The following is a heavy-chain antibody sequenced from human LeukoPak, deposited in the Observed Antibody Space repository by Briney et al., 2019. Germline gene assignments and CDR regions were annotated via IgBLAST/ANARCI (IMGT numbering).Heavy chain of an antibody. D-gene: IGHD1-1*01. V-gene: IGHV4-39*01. Sequence: PSETLSLTCTVSGASISNSGYAWAWIRQPPGKGLEWIGSITYSGTTTYNPSPSLKSRVTISADTSKNKYFLQLTSVTAADTAVFYCARNGDAFDIWGQGTMVTVSS. CDR2: ITYSGTT. CDR1: GASISNSGYA. CDR3: ARNGDAFDI. J-gene: IGHJ3*02.